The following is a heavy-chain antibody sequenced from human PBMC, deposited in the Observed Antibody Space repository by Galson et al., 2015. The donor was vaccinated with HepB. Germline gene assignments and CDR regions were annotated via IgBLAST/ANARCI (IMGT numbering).Heavy chain of an antibody. CDR2: ISGSGGST. CDR3: AKDIVSDYAMMDY. D-gene: IGHD4-17*01. CDR1: GFTFSSYA. Sequence: SLRLSCAASGFTFSSYAMSWVRQAPGKGLEWVSAISGSGGSTYYADSVKGRFTISRNNSKNTLYLQMNSLRAEDTAVYYCAKDIVSDYAMMDYWGQGTLVTVSS. V-gene: IGHV3-23*01. J-gene: IGHJ4*02.